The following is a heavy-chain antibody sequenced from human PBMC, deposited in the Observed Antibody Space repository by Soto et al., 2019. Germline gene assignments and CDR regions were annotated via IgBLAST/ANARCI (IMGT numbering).Heavy chain of an antibody. Sequence: GGSLRLSCAASGFTFSSYAMSWVRQAPGKGLEWVSAIRGSGGSTYYADSVKGRFTISRDNSKNTLYLQMNSLRAEDTAVYYCAFVMWGHSGSYYFPVDYWGQGTLVTVSS. D-gene: IGHD1-26*01. CDR2: IRGSGGST. CDR3: AFVMWGHSGSYYFPVDY. CDR1: GFTFSSYA. J-gene: IGHJ4*02. V-gene: IGHV3-23*01.